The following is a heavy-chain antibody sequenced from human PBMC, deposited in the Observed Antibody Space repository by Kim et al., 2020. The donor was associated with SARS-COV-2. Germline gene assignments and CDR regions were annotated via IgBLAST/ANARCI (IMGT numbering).Heavy chain of an antibody. J-gene: IGHJ5*02. CDR3: AKDIGGAVAGIRFDP. V-gene: IGHV3-9*01. Sequence: ASGKCRFTISRDNAKNSLYLQMNSLRAEDTALYYCAKDIGGAVAGIRFDPWGQGTLVTVSS. D-gene: IGHD6-19*01.